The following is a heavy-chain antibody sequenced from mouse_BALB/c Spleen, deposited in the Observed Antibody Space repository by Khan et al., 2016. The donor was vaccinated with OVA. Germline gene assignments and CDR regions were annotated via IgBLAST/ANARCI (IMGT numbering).Heavy chain of an antibody. V-gene: IGHV1-77*01. Sequence: QVQLQQSGPELVKPGASLKVSCKASGYTFTDYIIGWVKQSTRQGIAWIGDIFPGSDTPYNNEKFKDKATLTVDKSANTAYMQLSSPPSYVSAVYFCARGGYSSFAYWGLGTLVTVSA. CDR2: IFPGSDTP. D-gene: IGHD2-14*01. CDR3: ARGGYSSFAY. CDR1: GYTFTDYI. J-gene: IGHJ3*01.